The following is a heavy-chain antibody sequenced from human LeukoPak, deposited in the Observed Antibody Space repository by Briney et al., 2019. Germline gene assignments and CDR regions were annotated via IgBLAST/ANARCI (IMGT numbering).Heavy chain of an antibody. V-gene: IGHV3-23*01. CDR2: IIASGSRT. CDR3: AKDVRYCSGGDCYGWFDP. J-gene: IGHJ5*02. D-gene: IGHD2-15*01. Sequence: AGGSLRLSCAASGFTFSSYAMGWVRQAPGKGLEWVSSIIASGSRTYYADSAKGQFTISRDNSKNTLYLQMNSLRPEDTAVYYCAKDVRYCSGGDCYGWFDPWGQGTLVTVSS. CDR1: GFTFSSYA.